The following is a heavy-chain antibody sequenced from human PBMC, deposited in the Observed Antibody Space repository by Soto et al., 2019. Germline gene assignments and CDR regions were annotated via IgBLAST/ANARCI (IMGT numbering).Heavy chain of an antibody. J-gene: IGHJ4*02. V-gene: IGHV3-23*01. CDR1: GFTFSSYA. CDR3: AKGEREMATTADY. Sequence: GGSLRLSCAASGFTFSSYAMSWVRQAPGQGLEWVSAISGSGGSTYYADSVKGRFTISRDNSKNTLYLQMNSLRAEDTAAYYCAKGEREMATTADYWGQGTLVTVSS. CDR2: ISGSGGST. D-gene: IGHD5-12*01.